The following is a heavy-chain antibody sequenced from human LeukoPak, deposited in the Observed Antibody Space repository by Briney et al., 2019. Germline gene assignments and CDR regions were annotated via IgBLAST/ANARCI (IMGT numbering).Heavy chain of an antibody. CDR1: GGTFSSYA. Sequence: SVKVSCKASGGTFSSYAISWVQQAPGQGLEWMGGIIPIFGTANYAQKFQGRVTITADESTSTAYMELSSLRSEDTAVYYCARDWDSSSSGGLIWFDPWGQGTLVTVSS. CDR3: ARDWDSSSSGGLIWFDP. CDR2: IIPIFGTA. D-gene: IGHD6-6*01. V-gene: IGHV1-69*13. J-gene: IGHJ5*02.